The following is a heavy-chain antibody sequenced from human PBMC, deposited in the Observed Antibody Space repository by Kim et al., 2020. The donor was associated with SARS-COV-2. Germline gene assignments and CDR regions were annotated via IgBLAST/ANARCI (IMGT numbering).Heavy chain of an antibody. J-gene: IGHJ6*02. CDR2: ISSSSSTI. CDR3: ARGDPRYCGGDFYLPSFLVAVGYYYGMDV. V-gene: IGHV3-48*02. D-gene: IGHD2-21*02. CDR1: GFTFSSYS. Sequence: GGSLRLSCAASGFTFSSYSMNWVRQAPGKGLEWVSYISSSSSTIYYADSVKGRFTISRDNAKNSLYLQMNSLRDEDTAVYYCARGDPRYCGGDFYLPSFLVAVGYYYGMDVWGQGTTVTVSS.